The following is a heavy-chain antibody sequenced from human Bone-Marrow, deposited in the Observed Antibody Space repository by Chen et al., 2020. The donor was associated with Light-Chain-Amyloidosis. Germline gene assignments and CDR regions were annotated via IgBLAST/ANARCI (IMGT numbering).Heavy chain of an antibody. Sequence: EVQLEQSGPEVKKPGESLKISCKGSGYTFPNYWIGWGRQMPGKGLEWMGVIYPGDSYARYSPAFEGQITISADKSIATAYLQWRSLEASDTAMYYWARRRDGYNFDYWGQGTLVTVSS. V-gene: IGHV5-51*01. CDR3: ARRRDGYNFDY. CDR2: IYPGDSYA. D-gene: IGHD5-12*01. CDR1: GYTFPNYW. J-gene: IGHJ4*02.